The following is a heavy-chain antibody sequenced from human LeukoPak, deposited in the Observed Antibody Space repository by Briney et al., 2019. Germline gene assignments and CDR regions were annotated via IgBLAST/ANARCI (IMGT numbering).Heavy chain of an antibody. Sequence: GGSLRLSCAASGFTFSSYWMSWVRQAPGKGLEWVANIRQDGSEKYYVDSVKGRFTISRDNAKNSLYLQMNSLRAEDTAVYYCVGSSGWYRAWDYWGQGTLVTVSS. J-gene: IGHJ4*02. V-gene: IGHV3-7*01. CDR1: GFTFSSYW. CDR3: VGSSGWYRAWDY. D-gene: IGHD6-19*01. CDR2: IRQDGSEK.